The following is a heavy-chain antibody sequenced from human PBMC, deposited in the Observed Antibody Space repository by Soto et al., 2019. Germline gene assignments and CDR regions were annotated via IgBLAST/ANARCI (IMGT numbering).Heavy chain of an antibody. V-gene: IGHV3-23*01. CDR1: GFTFSSYA. Sequence: GGSLRLSCAASGFTFSSYAMSWVRQAPGKGLEWVSVISGSGGSTYYADSVKGRFTISRDNSKNTLYLQMNSLRAGDAAVYYCAKGSDSGWNYFDYWGLGTLVTVSS. D-gene: IGHD6-19*01. J-gene: IGHJ4*02. CDR3: AKGSDSGWNYFDY. CDR2: ISGSGGST.